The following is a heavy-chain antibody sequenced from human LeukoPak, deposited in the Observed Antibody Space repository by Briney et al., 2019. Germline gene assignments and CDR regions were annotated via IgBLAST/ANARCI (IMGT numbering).Heavy chain of an antibody. CDR2: ISSTSSTI. D-gene: IGHD3-10*02. J-gene: IGHJ6*04. V-gene: IGHV3-48*01. CDR1: GFTFSSYS. CDR3: AELGITMIGGV. Sequence: GGSLRLSCAASGFTFSSYSMNWVRQAPGKGLEWVSYISSTSSTIYYADSVKGRFTISRDTAKNSLYLQMNSLRAEDTAVYYCAELGITMIGGVWGKGTTVTISS.